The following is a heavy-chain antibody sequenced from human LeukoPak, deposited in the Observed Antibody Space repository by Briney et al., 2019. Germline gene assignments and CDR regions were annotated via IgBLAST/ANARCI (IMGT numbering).Heavy chain of an antibody. CDR2: IYPGDSDT. Sequence: GESLKISCKGSGYSFTSYWIGWVRQMPGKGLEWMGIIYPGDSDTRYSPSFQGQVTISADNSISTPSLQWSNLQPPGTPISYFARRGYGGGTNWFDPWGQGTLVTVSS. D-gene: IGHD5-18*01. V-gene: IGHV5-51*01. CDR3: ARRGYGGGTNWFDP. CDR1: GYSFTSYW. J-gene: IGHJ5*02.